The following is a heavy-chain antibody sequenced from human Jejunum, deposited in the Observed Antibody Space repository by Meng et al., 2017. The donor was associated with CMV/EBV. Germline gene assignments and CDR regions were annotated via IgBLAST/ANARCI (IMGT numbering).Heavy chain of an antibody. CDR1: GGSISSRSYY. D-gene: IGHD3-10*01. CDR2: IYYSGST. Sequence: LQLQESGPGLVKPSVALSLTCTVSGGSISSRSYYWGWVRQPPGKGLELIGSIYYSGSTYYNPSLKSRVTISVDTSKNQFFLKLSSVTAADTAVYHCLRGSGGSVWGQGTLVTVSS. J-gene: IGHJ1*01. V-gene: IGHV4-39*07. CDR3: LRGSGGSV.